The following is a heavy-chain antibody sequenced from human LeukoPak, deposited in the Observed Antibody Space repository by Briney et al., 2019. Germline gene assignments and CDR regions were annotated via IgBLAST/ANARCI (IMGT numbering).Heavy chain of an antibody. CDR2: ASGSGGST. Sequence: GGSLRLSCAASGFTFSSYAMSWVRQAPGKGLEWVSAASGSGGSTYYADSVRGRFTISRDNSKNTLYLQMNSLRAEDTAVYYCALEGGVAEAPSRYYYGMDVWGQGTTVTVSS. J-gene: IGHJ6*02. CDR3: ALEGGVAEAPSRYYYGMDV. D-gene: IGHD3-16*01. V-gene: IGHV3-23*01. CDR1: GFTFSSYA.